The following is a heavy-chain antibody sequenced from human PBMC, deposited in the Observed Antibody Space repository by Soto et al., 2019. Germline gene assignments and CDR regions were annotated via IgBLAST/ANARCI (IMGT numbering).Heavy chain of an antibody. V-gene: IGHV3-33*01. D-gene: IGHD1-7*01. CDR3: ARVDFGGNSYYFDY. J-gene: IGHJ4*02. CDR1: GFTFSYYG. CDR2: VWFDGSIQ. Sequence: GGSLRLSCVASGFTFSYYGIHWVRQAPDKGLEWVAVVWFDGSIQYYGDSVKGRFTISRDNSNSTVDLQMNNLRAEDTAVYYCARVDFGGNSYYFDYWGQGTPVTVSS.